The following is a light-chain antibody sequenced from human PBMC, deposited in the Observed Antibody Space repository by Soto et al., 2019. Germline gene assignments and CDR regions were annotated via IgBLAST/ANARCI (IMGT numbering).Light chain of an antibody. J-gene: IGKJ2*01. V-gene: IGKV3-20*01. CDR3: QQYNSWPPFT. Sequence: EIVLTQSPGTLSVSPGERVTLSCRASQSVSSNYLAWYQQRPGQAPRLLIFGASYRATGIPDRFSGSGSGTDFTLTISRLEPEDFAVYYCQQYNSWPPFTFGQGTKLEIK. CDR2: GAS. CDR1: QSVSSNY.